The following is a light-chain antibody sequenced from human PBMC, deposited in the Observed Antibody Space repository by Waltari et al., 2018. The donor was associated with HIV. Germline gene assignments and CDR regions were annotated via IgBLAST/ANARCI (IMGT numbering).Light chain of an antibody. CDR3: QSYDSSLRGSV. Sequence: QSVLTQPPSVSGAPGQRVTISCTGSSSNIGAPYHVHCFQHLPGTAPKLLIYGNSNRPSGVPDRFSGSKSGTSASLAITGLQAEDEADYYCQSYDSSLRGSVFGTGTKVTVL. J-gene: IGLJ1*01. V-gene: IGLV1-40*01. CDR1: SSNIGAPYH. CDR2: GNS.